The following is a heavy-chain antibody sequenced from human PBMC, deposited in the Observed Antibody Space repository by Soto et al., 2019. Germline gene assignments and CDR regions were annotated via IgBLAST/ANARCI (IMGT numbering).Heavy chain of an antibody. D-gene: IGHD5-18*01. CDR2: MNPNSGNT. Sequence: ASVKVSCKASGYTFTSYDINWVRQATGQGLEWMGWMNPNSGNTGYAQKFQGRVAMTRNTSISTAYMELSSLRSEDTAVYYCARVALPESTRGYSPKKIHYGMDVWGQGTTVTVSS. CDR1: GYTFTSYD. V-gene: IGHV1-8*01. CDR3: ARVALPESTRGYSPKKIHYGMDV. J-gene: IGHJ6*02.